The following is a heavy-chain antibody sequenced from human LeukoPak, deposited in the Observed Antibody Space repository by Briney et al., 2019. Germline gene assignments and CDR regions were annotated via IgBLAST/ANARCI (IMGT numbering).Heavy chain of an antibody. CDR1: GYTFTNYA. Sequence: PRASVKVSCKASGYTFTNYAMHWVRQAPGQRLEWMGWINAGNGNTKYSQKFQGRVTITRDTSASTAYMELSGLRSEDTAVYYCARMKGYCSSTSCYAYYYYGMDVWGQGTTVTVSS. D-gene: IGHD2-2*01. V-gene: IGHV1-3*01. CDR3: ARMKGYCSSTSCYAYYYYGMDV. J-gene: IGHJ6*02. CDR2: INAGNGNT.